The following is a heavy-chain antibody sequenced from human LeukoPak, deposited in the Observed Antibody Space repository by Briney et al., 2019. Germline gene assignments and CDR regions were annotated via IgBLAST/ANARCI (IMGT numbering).Heavy chain of an antibody. J-gene: IGHJ4*02. CDR1: GFTFSSYG. V-gene: IGHV3-9*01. CDR3: AKDLRSSSWYGFDY. D-gene: IGHD6-13*01. CDR2: ISWNSGSI. Sequence: GGSLRLSCAASGFTFSSYGMHWVRQAPGKGLEWVSGISWNSGSIGYADSVKGRFTISRDNAKNSLYLQMNSLRAEDTALYYCAKDLRSSSWYGFDYWGQGTLVTVSS.